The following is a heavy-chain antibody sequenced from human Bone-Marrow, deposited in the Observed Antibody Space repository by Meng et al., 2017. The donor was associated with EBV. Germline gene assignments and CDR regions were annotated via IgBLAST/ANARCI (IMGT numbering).Heavy chain of an antibody. CDR3: ESGYYDSSGYSFDY. V-gene: IGHV3-21*01. Sequence: EVQLVESGGGLCKPGGSLRLACAASGFTFSSYSMNWVRPAPGKGMEWVSSISSSSSYIYYADSVKGRFNISRDNAKNSLYLQMNSLRAEDTAVYYCESGYYDSSGYSFDYWGQGTLVTVSS. D-gene: IGHD3-22*01. J-gene: IGHJ4*02. CDR2: ISSSSSYI. CDR1: GFTFSSYS.